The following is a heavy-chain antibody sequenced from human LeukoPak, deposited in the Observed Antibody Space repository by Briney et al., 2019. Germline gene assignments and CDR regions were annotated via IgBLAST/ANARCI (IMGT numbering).Heavy chain of an antibody. J-gene: IGHJ4*02. CDR3: ARKGRYSGTLAGFDY. D-gene: IGHD1-26*01. CDR1: GYTFTSYA. CDR2: INAGNGNT. V-gene: IGHV1-3*03. Sequence: ASVKVSCKASGYTFTSYAMHWVREALGQRLEWMGWINAGNGNTKYSQEFQGRVTITRDTSASTAYMELSSLRSEDMAVYYCARKGRYSGTLAGFDYWGQGTLVTVSS.